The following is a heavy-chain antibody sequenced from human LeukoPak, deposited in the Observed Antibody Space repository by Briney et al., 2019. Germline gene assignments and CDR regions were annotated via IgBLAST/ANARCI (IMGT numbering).Heavy chain of an antibody. V-gene: IGHV1-46*01. CDR2: INPSGGST. D-gene: IGHD6-13*01. CDR3: ARGPGYSSSWYFENYYYYYYMDV. Sequence: GASVKVSCKASGYTFTSYYMHWVRQAPGQGLEWMGIINPSGGSTSYAQKFQGRVTMTRDMSTSTDYMELSSLRSEDTAVYYCARGPGYSSSWYFENYYYYYYMDVWGKGTTVTISS. J-gene: IGHJ6*03. CDR1: GYTFTSYY.